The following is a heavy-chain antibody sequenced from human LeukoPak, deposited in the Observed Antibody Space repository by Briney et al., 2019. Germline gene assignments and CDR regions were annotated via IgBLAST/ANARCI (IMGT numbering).Heavy chain of an antibody. CDR2: IRYDGSNK. D-gene: IGHD6-13*01. Sequence: LAGGSLRLSCAASGFTFSSYGMHWVRQAPGKGLEWVAFIRYDGSNKYYADSVKGRFTVSRDNSKNTLYLQMNSLRAEDTAVYYCAKGRVPYSSSALGYWGQGTLVTVSS. V-gene: IGHV3-30*02. CDR3: AKGRVPYSSSALGY. CDR1: GFTFSSYG. J-gene: IGHJ4*02.